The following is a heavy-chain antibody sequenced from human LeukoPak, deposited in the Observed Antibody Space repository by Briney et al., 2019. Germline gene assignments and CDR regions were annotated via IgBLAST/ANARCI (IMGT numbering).Heavy chain of an antibody. CDR1: GFTFSSYW. V-gene: IGHV3-7*01. Sequence: GGSLRLSCAAFGFTFSSYWMSWVRQAPGKGLEWVANIKQDGSDKYYVDSVKGRFTISRDNAKNSLYLQMNSLRAEDTAVYYCARRTLGYNWNYVDYWGQGTLVTVSS. CDR2: IKQDGSDK. CDR3: ARRTLGYNWNYVDY. J-gene: IGHJ4*02. D-gene: IGHD1-20*01.